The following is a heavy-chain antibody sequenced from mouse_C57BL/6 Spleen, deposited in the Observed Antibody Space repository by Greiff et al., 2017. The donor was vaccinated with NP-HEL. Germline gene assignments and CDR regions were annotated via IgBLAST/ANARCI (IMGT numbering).Heavy chain of an antibody. V-gene: IGHV1-76*01. Sequence: VQLQQSGAELVRPGASVKLSCKASGYTFTDYYINWVKQRPGQGLEWIARIYPGSGNTYYNEKFNGKATLTAEKSSSTAYMQLSSLTSEDSAVYFCARSGKEAHFDYWGQGTTLTVSS. CDR3: ARSGKEAHFDY. CDR1: GYTFTDYY. CDR2: IYPGSGNT. D-gene: IGHD4-1*01. J-gene: IGHJ2*01.